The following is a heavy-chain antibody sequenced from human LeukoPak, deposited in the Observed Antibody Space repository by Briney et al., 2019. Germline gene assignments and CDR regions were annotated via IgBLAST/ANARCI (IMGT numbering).Heavy chain of an antibody. CDR3: ARRYCSSTSCYKGRWFDP. CDR1: GGSFSGYY. V-gene: IGHV4-34*01. J-gene: IGHJ5*02. CDR2: INHSGST. Sequence: PSETLSLTCAVYGGSFSGYYWSWIRQPPGKGLEWIGEINHSGSTNYNPSLKSRVTISVDTSKNQFSLKLSSVTAADTAVYYCARRYCSSTSCYKGRWFDPWGQGTLVTVSS. D-gene: IGHD2-2*01.